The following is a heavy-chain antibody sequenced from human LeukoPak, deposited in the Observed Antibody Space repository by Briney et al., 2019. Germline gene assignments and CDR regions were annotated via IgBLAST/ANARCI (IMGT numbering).Heavy chain of an antibody. J-gene: IGHJ4*02. CDR3: ARAGDYGTGSYYRGWIDS. D-gene: IGHD3-10*01. CDR2: IHLNRGDT. Sequence: ASVNLSFKSSGSTFTIYGICWIRLPQGQGLELMGWIHLNRGDTNYSQNFLSRVTITTDTTTSKAYLHLISLRSDDTAVYYCARAGDYGTGSYYRGWIDSWGQGTPVTVSP. CDR1: GSTFTIYG. V-gene: IGHV1-2*02.